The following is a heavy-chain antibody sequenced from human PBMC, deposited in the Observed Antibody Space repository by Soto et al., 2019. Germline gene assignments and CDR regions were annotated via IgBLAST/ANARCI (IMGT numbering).Heavy chain of an antibody. Sequence: ASVKVSCKASGYTFTSYAMHWVRQAPGERVAPMRGGNAGNGNTKYSQKFKGRVTITRDTSASTAYMELSSLRSEDTAVYYCARVEDYYHDSSGYYSPSYYYYGMDVWGQGTTVTVSS. D-gene: IGHD3-22*01. CDR1: GYTFTSYA. J-gene: IGHJ6*02. CDR2: GNAGNGNT. V-gene: IGHV1-3*01. CDR3: ARVEDYYHDSSGYYSPSYYYYGMDV.